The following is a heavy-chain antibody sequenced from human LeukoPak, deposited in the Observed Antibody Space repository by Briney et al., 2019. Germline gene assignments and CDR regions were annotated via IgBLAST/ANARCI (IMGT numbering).Heavy chain of an antibody. Sequence: PSDTLSLTCTVSDDSITMYYWTWIRQPPGKGLEGIGYFDHTWSTKFNPSLNGRVSISTVTSKNFFSLRLLYVTAADTAVYYCASELVVTQGDYFDYWGQGTLVTVSS. CDR3: ASELVVTQGDYFDY. J-gene: IGHJ4*02. CDR2: FDHTWST. V-gene: IGHV4-59*12. CDR1: DDSITMYY. D-gene: IGHD3-22*01.